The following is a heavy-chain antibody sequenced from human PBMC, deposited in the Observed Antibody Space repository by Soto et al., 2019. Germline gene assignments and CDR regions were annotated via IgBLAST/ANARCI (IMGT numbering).Heavy chain of an antibody. D-gene: IGHD5-18*01. CDR2: ISYDGSNK. CDR3: AKDSRPLHTANLGMDV. V-gene: IGHV3-30*18. CDR1: GFTFSSYG. Sequence: GGSLRLSCAASGFTFSSYGMHWVRQAPGKGLEWVAVISYDGSNKYYADSVKGRFTISRVNSKNTLYLQMNSLRAEDTAVYYCAKDSRPLHTANLGMDVWGQGTTVTVSS. J-gene: IGHJ6*02.